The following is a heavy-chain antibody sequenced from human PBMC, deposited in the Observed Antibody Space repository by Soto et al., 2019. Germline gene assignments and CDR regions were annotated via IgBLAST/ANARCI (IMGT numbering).Heavy chain of an antibody. V-gene: IGHV4-59*01. Sequence: ETLSLTCTVSGGSISSYYWSWIRQPPGKGLEWIGYIYYSGSTNYNPSLKSRVTISVDTSKNQFSLKLSSVTAADTAVYYCARVEDSSSAEVGAFDIWGQGTMVTVSS. D-gene: IGHD6-6*01. J-gene: IGHJ3*02. CDR2: IYYSGST. CDR3: ARVEDSSSAEVGAFDI. CDR1: GGSISSYY.